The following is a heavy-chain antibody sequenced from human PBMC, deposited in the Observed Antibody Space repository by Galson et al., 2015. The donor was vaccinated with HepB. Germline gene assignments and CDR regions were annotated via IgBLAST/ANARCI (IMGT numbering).Heavy chain of an antibody. CDR3: ARDAMNPFYYGMDV. CDR2: ISSSGTTI. CDR1: GFNFRSYE. Sequence: SLRLSCAASGFNFRSYEMNWVRQTPGKGLEWVSYISSSGTTIYYADSVKGRFTISRDNAKNSLYLQMKSLRAEDTAVYYCARDAMNPFYYGMDVWGQGTTVTVSS. J-gene: IGHJ6*02. V-gene: IGHV3-48*03.